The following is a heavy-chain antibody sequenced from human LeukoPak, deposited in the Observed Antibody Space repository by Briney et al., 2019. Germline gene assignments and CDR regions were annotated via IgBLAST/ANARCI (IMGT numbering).Heavy chain of an antibody. V-gene: IGHV3-15*01. CDR2: IKSKTDSGTT. CDR3: TTDLTVAANYYYYYMDV. J-gene: IGHJ6*03. Sequence: PGGSLRLSCAASGFTFTNAWMSWVRQAPGKGLEWVGRIKSKTDSGTTDYAAPVKGRFSISRDASKNTLYPQMNSLKTEDTAVYYCTTDLTVAANYYYYYMDVWGKGTTVTVSS. CDR1: GFTFTNAW. D-gene: IGHD2-15*01.